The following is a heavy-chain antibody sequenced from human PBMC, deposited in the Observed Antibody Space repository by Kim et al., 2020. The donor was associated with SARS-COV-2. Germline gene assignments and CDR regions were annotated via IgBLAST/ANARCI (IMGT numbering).Heavy chain of an antibody. J-gene: IGHJ5*02. CDR2: INHSGST. D-gene: IGHD2-8*01. CDR3: ARGRSIVLMVYAIGLRPFDP. CDR1: GGSFSGYY. Sequence: SETLSLTCAVYGGSFSGYYWSWIRQPPGKGLEWIGEINHSGSTNYNPSLKSRVTISVDTSKNQFSLKLSSVTAADTAVYYCARGRSIVLMVYAIGLRPFDPWGQGTLVTVSS. V-gene: IGHV4-34*01.